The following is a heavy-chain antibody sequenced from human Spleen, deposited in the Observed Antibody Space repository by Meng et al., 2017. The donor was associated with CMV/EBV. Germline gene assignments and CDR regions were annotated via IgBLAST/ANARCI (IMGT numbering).Heavy chain of an antibody. D-gene: IGHD2-2*02. J-gene: IGHJ4*02. Sequence: GGSLRLSCAASGFTVSSNYMSRVRQAPGKGLEWVSVIYSGGSTYYADSVKGRFTISRDNSKNTLYLQMNSLRAEVTAVDYYARDKGYCSSTRCYTGLGYFNYWGQGTLVTVSS. V-gene: IGHV3-53*01. CDR3: ARDKGYCSSTRCYTGLGYFNY. CDR2: IYSGGST. CDR1: GFTVSSNY.